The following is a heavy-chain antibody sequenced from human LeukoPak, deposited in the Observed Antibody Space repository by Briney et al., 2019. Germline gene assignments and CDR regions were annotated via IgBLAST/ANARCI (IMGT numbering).Heavy chain of an antibody. D-gene: IGHD1-26*01. CDR2: ISSSGSTI. Sequence: PGGSLRLSCAASGFTFSSYSMNWVRQAPGKGLEWVSYISSSGSTIYYADSVKGRFTISRDNAKNSLYLQMNSLRSDDTAVYYCAFSSYYLQGNYYYMDVWGKGTTVTVSS. J-gene: IGHJ6*03. CDR1: GFTFSSYS. V-gene: IGHV3-48*04. CDR3: AFSSYYLQGNYYYMDV.